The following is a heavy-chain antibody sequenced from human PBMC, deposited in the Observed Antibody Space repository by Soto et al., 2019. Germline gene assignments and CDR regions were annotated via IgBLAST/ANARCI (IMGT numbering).Heavy chain of an antibody. Sequence: EVQLVESGGGLVQPGGSLRLSCVASGFTLSSYWMSWVRQAPGKGLAWVGNIKEDGSEGYYVDSVKGRFTMSRDNAKNSLYLEMNNPGAEDTAVYYCARIDVVWGGYKDDYYMDVWGKGTTVSVSS. CDR1: GFTLSSYW. CDR3: ARIDVVWGGYKDDYYMDV. J-gene: IGHJ6*03. CDR2: IKEDGSEG. V-gene: IGHV3-7*01. D-gene: IGHD3-16*01.